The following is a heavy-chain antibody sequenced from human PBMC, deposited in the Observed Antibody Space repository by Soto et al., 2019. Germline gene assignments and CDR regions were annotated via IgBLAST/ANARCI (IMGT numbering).Heavy chain of an antibody. V-gene: IGHV1-18*01. CDR3: ARGRYGDY. CDR1: GYTFTSYG. Sequence: QVHLVQSGAEVKKPGASVKVSCKASGYTFTSYGITWVRQARGQGLEWMGWISAHNGNTDYAQKLQGRVIVTRDTSTSTVYMDLRSLRSDDTAVYYCARGRYGDYWGQGALVTVSS. J-gene: IGHJ4*02. CDR2: ISAHNGNT. D-gene: IGHD1-1*01.